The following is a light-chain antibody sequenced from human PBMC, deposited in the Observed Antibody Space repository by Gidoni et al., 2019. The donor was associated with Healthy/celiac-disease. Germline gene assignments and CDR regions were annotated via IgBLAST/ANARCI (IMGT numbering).Light chain of an antibody. V-gene: IGKV3-11*01. CDR3: QQRSNWP. CDR1: QSVSSY. Sequence: EIVLTQSPATLSLSPGERATLSCRASQSVSSYLAWYQQKPGQAPRLLIYDASNRATGIPARFSGSGSGTDFPFTIRSLEPEDFAVYYCQQRSNWPFGGGTKVEIK. J-gene: IGKJ4*01. CDR2: DAS.